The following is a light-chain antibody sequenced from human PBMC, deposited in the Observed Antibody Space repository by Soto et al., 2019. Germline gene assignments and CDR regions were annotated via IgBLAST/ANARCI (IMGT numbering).Light chain of an antibody. Sequence: DIQMTQSPSSLSASVGDRVTITCQASQDISNYLNWYQQKPGKAPKLLIYAASTLQSGVPSRFSGSGSGTEFTLTISSLQPEDFATYYCQQLNSYPFTFGGGTKVEIK. CDR1: QDISNY. V-gene: IGKV1-9*01. CDR3: QQLNSYPFT. CDR2: AAS. J-gene: IGKJ4*01.